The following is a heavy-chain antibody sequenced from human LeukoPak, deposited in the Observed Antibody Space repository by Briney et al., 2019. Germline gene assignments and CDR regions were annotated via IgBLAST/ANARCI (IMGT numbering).Heavy chain of an antibody. J-gene: IGHJ4*02. CDR2: IYYSGST. CDR1: GGSISSGGYY. Sequence: SETLSLTCTVSGGSISSGGYYWSWIRQHPGKGLEWIGYIYYSGSTYYNPSLKSRVTISVDTSKNQFSLKLSSLTAADTAVYYCARADYDYVWGSYRYYYFDHWRQGTLVTVSS. CDR3: ARADYDYVWGSYRYYYFDH. D-gene: IGHD3-16*02. V-gene: IGHV4-31*03.